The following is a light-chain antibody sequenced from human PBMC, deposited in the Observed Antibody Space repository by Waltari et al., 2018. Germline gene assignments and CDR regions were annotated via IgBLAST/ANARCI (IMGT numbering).Light chain of an antibody. J-gene: IGLJ3*02. CDR2: RND. V-gene: IGLV1-44*01. CDR1: SSNIGSNV. CDR3: ASWDDSLNGRWE. Sequence: QSVLTQPPSASGTPGQRVTISCSGSSSNIGSNVVNWYQQVPGTTPKLLIYRNDQRPSGVPDRFSGSKSGTSASLAISGLRPEDEAEYHCASWDDSLNGRWEFGGGTKVTVL.